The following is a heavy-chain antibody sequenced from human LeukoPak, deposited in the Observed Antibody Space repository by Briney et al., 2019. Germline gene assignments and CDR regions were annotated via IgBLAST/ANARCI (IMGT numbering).Heavy chain of an antibody. CDR1: GGSISGHY. CDR2: IFYSGRT. D-gene: IGHD2-8*01. V-gene: IGHV4-59*11. Sequence: SETLSLTCTVSGGSISGHYWSWIRQPPGRGLEWIGYIFYSGRTDYNPSLKRRVTMSVDRAKNQFSLQLRSVTAADTAVYYCARVRSGAATNAFDYCGQGTLVTVSS. CDR3: ARVRSGAATNAFDY. J-gene: IGHJ4*02.